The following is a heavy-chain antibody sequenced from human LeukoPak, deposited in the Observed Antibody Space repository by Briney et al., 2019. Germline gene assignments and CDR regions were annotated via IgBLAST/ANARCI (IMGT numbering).Heavy chain of an antibody. CDR3: ARTVEWFGELRGFYFDY. V-gene: IGHV4-61*01. D-gene: IGHD3-10*01. CDR2: IYYSGST. Sequence: PSETLSLTCTVSGGSVSSGSYYWSWIRQPPGKGLEWIGYIYYSGSTNYNPSLKSRVTISVDTSKNQSSLKLSSVTAADTAVYYCARTVEWFGELRGFYFDYWGQGTLVTVSS. CDR1: GGSVSSGSYY. J-gene: IGHJ4*02.